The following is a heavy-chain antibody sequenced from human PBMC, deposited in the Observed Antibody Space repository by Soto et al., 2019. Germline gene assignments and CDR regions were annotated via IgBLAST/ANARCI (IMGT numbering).Heavy chain of an antibody. Sequence: GGSLRLSCAASGFTFSSYAMSWVRQAPGKGLEWVSAISGSGGSTYYADSVKGRFTISRDNSKNTLYLQMNSLRAEDTAVYYCARDRGDSTTAHYYHYGMDVWGQGTTVTVSS. CDR2: ISGSGGST. J-gene: IGHJ6*02. CDR1: GFTFSSYA. CDR3: ARDRGDSTTAHYYHYGMDV. V-gene: IGHV3-23*01. D-gene: IGHD6-13*01.